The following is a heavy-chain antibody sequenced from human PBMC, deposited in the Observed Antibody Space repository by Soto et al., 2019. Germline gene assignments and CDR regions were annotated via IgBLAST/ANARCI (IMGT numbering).Heavy chain of an antibody. CDR3: AGDGSEGADIGARPYYFDF. Sequence: GGSLRLSCAASGFTFRSYWMSWVRQAPGKGLEWVANIKPDGTEKYYVDSVKGRFTISRDNAKNTLYLQMNSLRAEDTAVYFCAGDGSEGADIGARPYYFDFWGQGALVTVSS. D-gene: IGHD6-6*01. V-gene: IGHV3-7*05. J-gene: IGHJ4*02. CDR1: GFTFRSYW. CDR2: IKPDGTEK.